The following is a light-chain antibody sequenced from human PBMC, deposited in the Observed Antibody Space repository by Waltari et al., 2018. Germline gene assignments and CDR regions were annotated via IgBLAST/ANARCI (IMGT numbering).Light chain of an antibody. CDR1: QSITGH. Sequence: DIQMTQAPSSLSASVGDRVTMTCRTSQSITGHLNWFQQQPGKAPKLLIHSASALQCGVPSRFSGRGSGIHFTLTISSLQPEGFATYICQQSYITPYTFGQGAKLEIK. CDR3: QQSYITPYT. V-gene: IGKV1-39*01. J-gene: IGKJ2*01. CDR2: SAS.